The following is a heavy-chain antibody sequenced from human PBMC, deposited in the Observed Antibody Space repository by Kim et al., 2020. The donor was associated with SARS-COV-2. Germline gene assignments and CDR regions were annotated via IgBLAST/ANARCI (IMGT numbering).Heavy chain of an antibody. Sequence: SETLSLTCAVYGGSFSGYYWSWIRQPPGKGLEWIGEINHSGSTNYNPSLKSRVTISVDTSKNQFSLKLSSVTAADTAVYYCARTQGAWLRLRGFDYWGQGTLVTVSS. CDR1: GGSFSGYY. CDR2: INHSGST. V-gene: IGHV4-34*01. CDR3: ARTQGAWLRLRGFDY. D-gene: IGHD5-12*01. J-gene: IGHJ4*02.